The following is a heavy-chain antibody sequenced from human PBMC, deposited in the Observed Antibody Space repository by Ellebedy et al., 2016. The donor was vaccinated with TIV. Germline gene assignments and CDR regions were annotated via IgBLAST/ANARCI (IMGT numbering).Heavy chain of an antibody. CDR2: INDNGGST. CDR3: AKESEYSSRRLYYFDY. CDR1: GFSFSSYA. J-gene: IGHJ4*02. D-gene: IGHD6-13*01. Sequence: GESLKISXAASGFSFSSYAMSWVRQAPGKGLEWVSAINDNGGSTYYAGSVKGRFTISRDNSKNTVYLQMNSLRGEDTAVYYCAKESEYSSRRLYYFDYWGQGTLVTVSS. V-gene: IGHV3-23*01.